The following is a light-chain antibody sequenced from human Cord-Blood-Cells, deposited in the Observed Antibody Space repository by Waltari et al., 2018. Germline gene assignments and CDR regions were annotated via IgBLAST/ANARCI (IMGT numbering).Light chain of an antibody. CDR2: DPS. CDR1: QSVSSY. Sequence: IALLQSSATLPLYPGERATLSCRASQSVSSYLDWYQQKPGQAPRLLIYDPSNSGTGIAARFSGSGSGRNVTLTISSLEPEDFAVYYCQQRSNWTPLTFGGGTKVEIK. CDR3: QQRSNWTPLT. V-gene: IGKV3-11*02. J-gene: IGKJ4*01.